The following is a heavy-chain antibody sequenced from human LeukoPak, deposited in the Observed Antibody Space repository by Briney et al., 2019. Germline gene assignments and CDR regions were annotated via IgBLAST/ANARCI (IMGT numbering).Heavy chain of an antibody. Sequence: ASVRVSCKASGYTFTSYYMHWVRQAPGQGLEWMGIINPSGGSTSYTQKFQGRVTMTRDTSTSTVYMELSSLRSEDTAVYYCARDPGAAAGFDYWGQGTLVTVSS. J-gene: IGHJ4*02. D-gene: IGHD6-13*01. CDR2: INPSGGST. CDR3: ARDPGAAAGFDY. V-gene: IGHV1-46*01. CDR1: GYTFTSYY.